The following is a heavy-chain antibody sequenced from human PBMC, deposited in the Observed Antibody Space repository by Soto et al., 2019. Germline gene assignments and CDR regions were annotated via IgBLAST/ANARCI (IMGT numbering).Heavy chain of an antibody. CDR2: VFHRGNT. CDR3: ARRTWGVTDAFAI. D-gene: IGHD2-21*02. V-gene: IGHV4-61*08. Sequence: QVQLQESGPGLVKPSETLSLTCTVSGGSINSTVSGGPASPCYWSLILQPPGKGLEWIGYVFHRGNTNYNPSLKYLVISSVDTSKNLFSLHLRSLTAPDTAVYFGARRTWGVTDAFAIWGQGTLVTVSS. J-gene: IGHJ3*02. CDR1: GGSINSTVSGGPASPCY.